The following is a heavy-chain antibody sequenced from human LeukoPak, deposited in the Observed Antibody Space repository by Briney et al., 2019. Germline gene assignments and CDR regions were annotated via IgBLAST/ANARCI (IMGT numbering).Heavy chain of an antibody. J-gene: IGHJ4*02. V-gene: IGHV3-21*01. D-gene: IGHD2-21*02. Sequence: GGSLRLSCAASGFTFSSYSMNWVRQAPGKGLEWVSSISTSSSYIYYADSVKGRFTISRDNAKNTLYLQMKSLRAEDTAVYYCARDLSEVVTTIYDYWGQGTLVTVSS. CDR2: ISTSSSYI. CDR1: GFTFSSYS. CDR3: ARDLSEVVTTIYDY.